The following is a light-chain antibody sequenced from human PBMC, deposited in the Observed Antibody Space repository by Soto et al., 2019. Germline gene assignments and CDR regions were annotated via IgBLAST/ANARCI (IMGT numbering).Light chain of an antibody. CDR2: DAS. CDR1: QRVGGY. Sequence: DIVLTQSPATLSLSPGERATLSCRASQRVGGYLAWYQQKPGQAPRLLIYDASNRASGNPARFSCSGSGTEFTLTISSLEPEDRAVYYCHHRSNWPPLTFPGGTKVEIK. CDR3: HHRSNWPPLT. V-gene: IGKV3-11*01. J-gene: IGKJ4*01.